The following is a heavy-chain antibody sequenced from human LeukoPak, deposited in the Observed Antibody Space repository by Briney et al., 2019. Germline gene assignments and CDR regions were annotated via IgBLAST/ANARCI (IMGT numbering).Heavy chain of an antibody. CDR3: ARDPSSGWYWWFDP. V-gene: IGHV1-69*04. CDR1: GGTFSSYA. Sequence: SVKVSCKASGGTFSSYAISWVRQAPGQGLEWMGRIIPILGIANYAQKFQGRVTITADKSTSTAYMELSSLRSEDTAVYYCARDPSSGWYWWFDPWGQGTLVTVSS. D-gene: IGHD6-19*01. J-gene: IGHJ5*02. CDR2: IIPILGIA.